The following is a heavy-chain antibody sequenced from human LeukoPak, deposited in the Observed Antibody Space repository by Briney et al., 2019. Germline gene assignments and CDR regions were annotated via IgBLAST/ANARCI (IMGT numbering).Heavy chain of an antibody. V-gene: IGHV3-7*01. CDR2: IKEDGSEE. CDR3: AASAAGLDY. Sequence: GGSLRLSCEASGFTFSSYCMNWVRQAPGKGLEWVTNIKEDGSEEYYVDSVKGRFIISRDNAKKSLFLQMNSLRAEDTAVYYCAASAAGLDYWGQGTLVTVSS. CDR1: GFTFSSYC. J-gene: IGHJ4*02. D-gene: IGHD6-13*01.